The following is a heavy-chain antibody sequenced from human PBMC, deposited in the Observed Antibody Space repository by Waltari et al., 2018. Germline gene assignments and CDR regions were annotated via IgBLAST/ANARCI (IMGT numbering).Heavy chain of an antibody. CDR2: ISGSGGST. V-gene: IGHV3-23*04. CDR1: GFTFSSYA. D-gene: IGHD6-19*01. CDR3: AKMAVAGTEAGTCFDY. J-gene: IGHJ4*02. Sequence: EVQLVESGGGLVQPGGSLRLSCAASGFTFSSYAMSWVCQAPGKGLEWVSAISGSGGSTYYADSVKGRFTISRDNSKNTLYLQMNSLRAEDTAVYYCAKMAVAGTEAGTCFDYWGQGTLVTVSS.